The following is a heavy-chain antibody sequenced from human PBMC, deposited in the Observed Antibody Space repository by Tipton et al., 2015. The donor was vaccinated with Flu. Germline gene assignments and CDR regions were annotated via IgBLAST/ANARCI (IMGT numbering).Heavy chain of an antibody. J-gene: IGHJ5*02. CDR1: GGSISSYY. V-gene: IGHV4-59*01. D-gene: IGHD6-19*01. Sequence: TLSLTCTVSGGSISSYYWSWIRQPPGKGLEWIGYINYSGSTNYNPSLKSRVTISVDTSKNQFSLKLSSVTAADTAVYYCARSVAVAAPGWFDPWGQGTLVTVSS. CDR3: ARSVAVAAPGWFDP. CDR2: INYSGST.